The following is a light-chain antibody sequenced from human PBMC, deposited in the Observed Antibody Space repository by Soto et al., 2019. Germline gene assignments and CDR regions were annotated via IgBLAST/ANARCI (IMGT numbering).Light chain of an antibody. V-gene: IGLV2-14*01. CDR3: ASYTSSGALV. CDR1: SSDVGSYNF. J-gene: IGLJ2*01. Sequence: QSALTQPASVSGSPGQSIIISCTGTSSDVGSYNFVSWYQQNPGKAPKLMINEVSNRPSGVSNRFSGSKSGNTASLTISGLQAEDEADYYCASYTSSGALVFGGGTKVTVL. CDR2: EVS.